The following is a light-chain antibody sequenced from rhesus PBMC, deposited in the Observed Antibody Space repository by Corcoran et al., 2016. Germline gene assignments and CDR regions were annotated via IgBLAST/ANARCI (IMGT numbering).Light chain of an antibody. CDR2: YAN. CDR3: QPGNSNPLA. J-gene: IGKJ4*01. CDR1: QGISSY. V-gene: IGKV1-32*04. Sequence: DIQMSQSPSFLSASVGDRVTTTCRASQGISSYVNWYQLKPGKAPKLLIYYANSLASGVPSRFSGRGSGTDFTLTISSLQPEDFATYYWQPGNSNPLAFGGGTKVELK.